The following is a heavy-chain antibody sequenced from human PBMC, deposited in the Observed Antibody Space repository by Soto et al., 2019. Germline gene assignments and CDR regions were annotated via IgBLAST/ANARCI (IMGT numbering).Heavy chain of an antibody. CDR2: IFHTGGT. Sequence: QVQLQESGPGLVKPSETLSLTCTVSSDSIAGENWWSWVRQPPGMGLEWIGEIFHTGGTNYNPSLKGRVTMEVDKSKNRFSLKLISATAADTAVYYCARVFSSGSGWMYYFDFWGQGTLVSVSS. V-gene: IGHV4-4*02. J-gene: IGHJ4*02. CDR3: ARVFSSGSGWMYYFDF. CDR1: SDSIAGENW. D-gene: IGHD6-25*01.